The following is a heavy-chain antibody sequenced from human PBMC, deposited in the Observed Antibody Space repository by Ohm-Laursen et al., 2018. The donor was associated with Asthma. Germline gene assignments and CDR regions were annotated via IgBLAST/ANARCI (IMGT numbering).Heavy chain of an antibody. J-gene: IGHJ6*02. D-gene: IGHD1-1*01. CDR3: AVRTTSAGFDV. V-gene: IGHV3-48*01. CDR1: GFTFSSYS. Sequence: SLRLSCAASGFTFSSYSMNWVRQAPGKGLEWVSYITSYSSTTYYADSVKGRFTISRDNAKNSLYLQMNGLRAQDTAVYYCAVRTTSAGFDVWGQGTTVTVSS. CDR2: ITSYSSTT.